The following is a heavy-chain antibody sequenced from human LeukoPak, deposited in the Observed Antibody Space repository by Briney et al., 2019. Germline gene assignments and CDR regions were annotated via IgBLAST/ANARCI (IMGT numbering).Heavy chain of an antibody. J-gene: IGHJ3*02. Sequence: PGGSLRLSCAASGFTFSSYAMSWVRQAPGKGLKWVSAISGSGGSTYYADSVKGRFTISRDNSKNTLYLQMNSLRAEDTAVYYCAKRITMVRGVIPDAFDIWGQGTMVTVSS. V-gene: IGHV3-23*01. CDR1: GFTFSSYA. CDR2: ISGSGGST. D-gene: IGHD3-10*01. CDR3: AKRITMVRGVIPDAFDI.